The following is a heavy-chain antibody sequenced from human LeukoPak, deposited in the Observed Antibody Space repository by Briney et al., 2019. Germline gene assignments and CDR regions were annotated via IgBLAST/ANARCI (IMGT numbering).Heavy chain of an antibody. Sequence: SQTLSLTCTVSGGSISGGGYYWSWIRQHPGKGLEWIGYIYYSGSTYYNPSLKSRVTISVDTSKNQFSLKLSSVTAADTAVYYCARDPRSMVRGRALDGSSPNSGYWGQGTLVTVSS. V-gene: IGHV4-31*03. J-gene: IGHJ4*02. D-gene: IGHD3-10*01. CDR1: GGSISGGGYY. CDR2: IYYSGST. CDR3: ARDPRSMVRGRALDGSSPNSGY.